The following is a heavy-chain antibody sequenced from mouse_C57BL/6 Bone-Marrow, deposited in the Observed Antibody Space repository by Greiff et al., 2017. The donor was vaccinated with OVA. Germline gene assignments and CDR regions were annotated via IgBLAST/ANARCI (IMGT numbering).Heavy chain of an antibody. CDR3: ARALYGSSYVGWFAY. CDR1: GYSFTDYN. D-gene: IGHD1-1*01. J-gene: IGHJ3*01. Sequence: VQLQQSGPELVKPGASVKISCKASGYSFTDYNMNWVKQSNGKSLEWIGVINPNYGTTSYNQKFKGKATLTVDQSSSTAYMQLNSLTSEDSAVYYGARALYGSSYVGWFAYWGQGTLVTVSA. CDR2: INPNYGTT. V-gene: IGHV1-39*01.